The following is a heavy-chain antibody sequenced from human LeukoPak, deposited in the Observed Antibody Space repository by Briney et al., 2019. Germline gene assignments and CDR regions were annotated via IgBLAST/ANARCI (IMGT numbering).Heavy chain of an antibody. CDR3: ARDSLYDGNNYYHYFDY. V-gene: IGHV3-33*01. D-gene: IGHD5-24*01. J-gene: IGHJ4*02. CDR1: GFSFSTYG. CDR2: IWYDASGQ. Sequence: GGSLRLSCAASGFSFSTYGMHWVRQAPGKGLEWVAMIWYDASGQHYADSVKGRFTISRDTSKNTLYLQMNSLRAEDTAVYFCARDSLYDGNNYYHYFDYWGQGTLLTVSS.